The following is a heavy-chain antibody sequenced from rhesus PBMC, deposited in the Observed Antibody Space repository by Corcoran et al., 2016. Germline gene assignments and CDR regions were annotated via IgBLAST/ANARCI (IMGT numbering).Heavy chain of an antibody. Sequence: QEQLEQSGAEVKKPGASVKVPCKASGYIFTSTGISWLRPAPGQGFEWMGGIHPGYGSTSYAQKFQGRVTITADMSTSTVYMELSSLRSEDMAVYYCAAGGLDWLPYYWGQGVLVTVSS. CDR3: AAGGLDWLPYY. V-gene: IGHV1-70*01. CDR2: IHPGYGST. CDR1: GYIFTSTG. D-gene: IGHD3-3*01. J-gene: IGHJ4*01.